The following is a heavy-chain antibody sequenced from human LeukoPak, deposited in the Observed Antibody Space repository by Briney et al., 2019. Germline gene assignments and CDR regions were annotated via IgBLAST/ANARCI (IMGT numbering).Heavy chain of an antibody. J-gene: IGHJ6*02. D-gene: IGHD1-1*01. V-gene: IGHV3-33*08. CDR2: IWYDGSNK. Sequence: GGSLRLSCAASGFTFSSYGMHWVRQAPGKGLEWVAVIWYDGSNKYYADSVKGRFAISRDNSKSTLFLQMNSLRAEDTAIYYCARDKLEPGYSMDVWGQGTTVTVSS. CDR3: ARDKLEPGYSMDV. CDR1: GFTFSSYG.